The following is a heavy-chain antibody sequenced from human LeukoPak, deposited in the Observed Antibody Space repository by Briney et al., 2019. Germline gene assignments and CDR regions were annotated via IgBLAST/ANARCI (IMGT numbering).Heavy chain of an antibody. CDR2: TRTGGGSA. CDR1: GFSFSSYA. CDR3: ARYSGSYYYPPAWDL. D-gene: IGHD1-26*01. J-gene: IGHJ4*02. Sequence: GGSLRLSCAASGFSFSSYAMSWVRQDPGKGLEWVSATRTGGGSAYYAASVKGRFTISRDNSKNTLYLQMDSLRADDTAVYYCARYSGSYYYPPAWDLWGQGTLVSVSS. V-gene: IGHV3-23*01.